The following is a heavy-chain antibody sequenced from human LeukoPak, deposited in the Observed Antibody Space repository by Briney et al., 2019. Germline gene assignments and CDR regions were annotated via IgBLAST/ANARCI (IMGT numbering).Heavy chain of an antibody. Sequence: QSGGSLRLSCAASGFTFSSYAMSWVRQAPGKGLEWVSAISGSGGSTYYADSVKGRFTISRDNSKNTLYLQMNSLRAEDTAVYYCAKVKVVDFWSGCSAAYYFDYWGQGTLVTVSS. CDR2: ISGSGGST. CDR3: AKVKVVDFWSGCSAAYYFDY. D-gene: IGHD3-3*01. CDR1: GFTFSSYA. V-gene: IGHV3-23*01. J-gene: IGHJ4*02.